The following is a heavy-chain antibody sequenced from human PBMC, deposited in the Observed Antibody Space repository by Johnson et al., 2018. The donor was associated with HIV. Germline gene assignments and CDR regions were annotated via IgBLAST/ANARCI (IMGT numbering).Heavy chain of an antibody. V-gene: IGHV3-13*01. J-gene: IGHJ3*02. CDR2: IGTAGDT. D-gene: IGHD2-8*02. CDR1: GFTFGSYD. Sequence: VQLVESGGGVVQPGKSLRLSCAASGFTFGSYDMHWVRQATGKGLEWVSAIGTAGDTYYPGSVKGRFTISRENAKKYLYLQMNSLRAEDTAFYYCVRSGGYCTGGVRDVFDIWGQGTTVTVSS. CDR3: VRSGGYCTGGVRDVFDI.